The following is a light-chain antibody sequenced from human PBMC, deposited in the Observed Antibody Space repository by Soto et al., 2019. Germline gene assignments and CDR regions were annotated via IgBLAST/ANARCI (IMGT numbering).Light chain of an antibody. CDR2: GAS. Sequence: EIVLTQSPGTLSLSPGERATLSCRASQSVTSSYLAWYQQKPGQAPRLLFYGASTRATGIPDRFSGSGSGTDFTLTISRLEPEDFAVYYCHQYSNSLSTFGQGTKVEIK. J-gene: IGKJ1*01. CDR1: QSVTSSY. V-gene: IGKV3-20*01. CDR3: HQYSNSLST.